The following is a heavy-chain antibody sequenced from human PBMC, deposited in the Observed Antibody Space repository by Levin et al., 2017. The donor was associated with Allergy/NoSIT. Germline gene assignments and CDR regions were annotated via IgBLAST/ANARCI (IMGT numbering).Heavy chain of an antibody. J-gene: IGHJ2*01. D-gene: IGHD2-15*01. CDR1: GYSFTSYW. Sequence: RGESLKISCKGSGYSFTSYWISWVRQMPGKGLEWMGRIDPSDSYTNYSPSFQGHVTISADKSISTAYLQWSSLKASDTAMYYCARRGYCSGGSCYSSWYFDLWGRGTLVTVSS. V-gene: IGHV5-10-1*01. CDR2: IDPSDSYT. CDR3: ARRGYCSGGSCYSSWYFDL.